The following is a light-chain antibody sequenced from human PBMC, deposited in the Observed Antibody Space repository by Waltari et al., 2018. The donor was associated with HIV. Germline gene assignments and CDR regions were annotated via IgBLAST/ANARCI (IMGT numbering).Light chain of an antibody. V-gene: IGLV3-1*01. CDR2: QDN. J-gene: IGLJ3*02. CDR1: NLGNKY. CDR3: QAWDSSNVV. Sequence: SFELTQPPSVSVSPGQTASITCSGDNLGNKYACWYQQKPGQSPMLVIYQDNKRPSGIPQRFSGSNSGNTATLTISGTQAMDEADYYCQAWDSSNVVFGGGTKLTVL.